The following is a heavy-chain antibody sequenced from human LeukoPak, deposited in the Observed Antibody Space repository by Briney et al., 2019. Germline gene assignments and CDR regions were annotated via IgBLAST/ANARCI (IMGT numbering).Heavy chain of an antibody. CDR1: GGTFSSYA. CDR2: IIPIFGTA. CDR3: ARVPHSYTSPFDY. D-gene: IGHD1-26*01. Sequence: SVKVSCKASGGTFSSYAISWVRQAPGQGLEWMGGIIPIFGTANYAQKFQGRVTITADESTSTAYMELSSLRSEDTAVYYCARVPHSYTSPFDYWGQGTLVTVSS. J-gene: IGHJ4*02. V-gene: IGHV1-69*13.